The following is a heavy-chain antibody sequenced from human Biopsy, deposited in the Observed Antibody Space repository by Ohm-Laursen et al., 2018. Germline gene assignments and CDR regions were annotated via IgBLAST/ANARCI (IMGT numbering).Heavy chain of an antibody. J-gene: IGHJ4*02. D-gene: IGHD2-2*01. V-gene: IGHV1-69*11. CDR2: IIPILRTT. CDR3: AREAIGYQLPCDD. Sequence: SLVKVSCKAPTGTFNSYGIIWVRQAPGQGLEWMGRIIPILRTTAYAQTFLGRVTITADSPTSTVDMELTSLTSGDTAVYFCAREAIGYQLPCDDWGQGTLVTVSS. CDR1: TGTFNSYG.